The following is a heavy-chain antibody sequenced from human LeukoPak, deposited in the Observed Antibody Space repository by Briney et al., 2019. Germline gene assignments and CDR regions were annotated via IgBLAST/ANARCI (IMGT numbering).Heavy chain of an antibody. J-gene: IGHJ4*02. V-gene: IGHV3-15*01. Sequence: GGSLRLSCAASGFTFSNAWMSWVRQAPGKGLEWVGRIKSKTDGGTTDYAAPVKGRFTISRDDSKNTLYLQMNSLRAEDTAVYYCASQGSGYDSPIDHWGQGTLVTVSS. CDR3: ASQGSGYDSPIDH. CDR2: IKSKTDGGTT. CDR1: GFTFSNAW. D-gene: IGHD5-12*01.